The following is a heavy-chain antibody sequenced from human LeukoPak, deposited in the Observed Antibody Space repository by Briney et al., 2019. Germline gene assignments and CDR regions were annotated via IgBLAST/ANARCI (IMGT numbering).Heavy chain of an antibody. CDR3: ARVQGYYGSGIEPPFNWFDP. J-gene: IGHJ5*02. D-gene: IGHD3-10*01. CDR2: IYYSGST. Sequence: PSETLSLTCTVSGGSISSSSYYWGWIRQPPGKGLEWIGSIYYSGSTYYNPSLKSRVTISVDTSKNQFSLKLSSVTAADTAVYYCARVQGYYGSGIEPPFNWFDPWGQGTLVTVSS. V-gene: IGHV4-39*01. CDR1: GGSISSSSYY.